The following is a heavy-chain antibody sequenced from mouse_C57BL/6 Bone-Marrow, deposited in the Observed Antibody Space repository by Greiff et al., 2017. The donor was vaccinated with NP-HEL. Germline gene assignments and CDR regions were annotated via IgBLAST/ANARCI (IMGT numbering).Heavy chain of an antibody. CDR1: GFTFSDYG. CDR3: ARNYGSSWYFDV. D-gene: IGHD1-1*01. V-gene: IGHV5-15*01. J-gene: IGHJ1*03. CDR2: ISNLAYSI. Sequence: EVKLVESGGGLVQPGGSLKLSCAASGFTFSDYGMAWVRQAPRKGPEWVAFISNLAYSIYYADTVTGRFTISRENAKNTLYLEMSSLRSEDTAMYYCARNYGSSWYFDVWGTGTTVTVSS.